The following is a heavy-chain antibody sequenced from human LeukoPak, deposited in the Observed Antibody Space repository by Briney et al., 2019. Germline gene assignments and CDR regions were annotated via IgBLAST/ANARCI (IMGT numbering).Heavy chain of an antibody. CDR3: AREGSGWDLYYHYYYMDV. J-gene: IGHJ6*03. CDR1: GGSISSSSYY. CDR2: IFYSGTT. D-gene: IGHD6-19*01. Sequence: SETLSLTCTVSGGSISSSSYYWGWIRQPPGKGLEWIGTIFYSGTTYYNPSLKSRVTISVDTSKNQFSLKVNSVTASDTAVYYCAREGSGWDLYYHYYYMDVWGKGTTVTISS. V-gene: IGHV4-39*02.